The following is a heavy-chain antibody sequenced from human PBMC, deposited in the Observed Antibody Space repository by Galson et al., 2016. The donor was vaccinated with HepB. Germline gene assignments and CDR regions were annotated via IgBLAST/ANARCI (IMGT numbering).Heavy chain of an antibody. CDR2: ISHSGST. Sequence: SETLSLTCAVSGGSISDDIWWTWVRQPPGKGLEWIGEISHSGSTNYNPSLKSRVTISVDKSKNQFSLMSSVTAADTAVYYCATVRAGCSSTSCYFDNWGQGTLVTVSS. J-gene: IGHJ4*02. V-gene: IGHV4-4*02. D-gene: IGHD2-2*01. CDR3: ATVRAGCSSTSCYFDN. CDR1: GGSISDDIW.